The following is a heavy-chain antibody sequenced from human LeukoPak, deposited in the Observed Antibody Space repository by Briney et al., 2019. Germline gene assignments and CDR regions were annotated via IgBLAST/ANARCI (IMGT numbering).Heavy chain of an antibody. J-gene: IGHJ4*02. CDR2: ISAYNGNT. CDR1: GYTFTSYG. Sequence: ASVKVFCKASGYTFTSYGISWVRQAPGQGLEWMGWISAYNGNTNYAQKLQGRVTMTTDTSTSTAYMELRSLRSDGTAVYYCARDVAHHYYGSGSYPPDYWGQGTLVTVSS. CDR3: ARDVAHHYYGSGSYPPDY. D-gene: IGHD3-10*01. V-gene: IGHV1-18*01.